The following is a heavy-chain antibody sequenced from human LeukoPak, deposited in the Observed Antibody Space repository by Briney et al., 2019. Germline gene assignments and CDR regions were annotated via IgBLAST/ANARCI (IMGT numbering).Heavy chain of an antibody. Sequence: SLCPSPAASGFIFSNYGTHWVRQAPGKRLEWVAVIWNDGSETFYADSVKGRFRLARDNSKNTLYLQMNSLRAEDTAVYFCARDMGRAWYGPPDYWGKRVLVSVSS. CDR1: GFIFSNYG. CDR3: ARDMGRAWYGPPDY. V-gene: IGHV3-33*01. J-gene: IGHJ4*02. CDR2: IWNDGSET. D-gene: IGHD6-13*01.